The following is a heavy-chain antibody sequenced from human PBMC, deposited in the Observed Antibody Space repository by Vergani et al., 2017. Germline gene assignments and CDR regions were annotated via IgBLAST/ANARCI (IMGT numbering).Heavy chain of an antibody. Sequence: EVQLVESGGGLVQPGGSLRLSCAASGFTFSSYWMSWVRQAPGKGLEWVANIKQDGSEKYYVDSVKGQFTISRDNAKNSLYLQMNSLRAEDTAVYYCARDSYYYDSSGYYFFVHYFDYWGQGTLVTVSS. V-gene: IGHV3-7*01. CDR2: IKQDGSEK. CDR1: GFTFSSYW. CDR3: ARDSYYYDSSGYYFFVHYFDY. J-gene: IGHJ4*02. D-gene: IGHD3-22*01.